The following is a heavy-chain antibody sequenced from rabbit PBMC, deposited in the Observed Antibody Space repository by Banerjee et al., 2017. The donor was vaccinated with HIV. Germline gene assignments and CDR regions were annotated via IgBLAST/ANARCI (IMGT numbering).Heavy chain of an antibody. J-gene: IGHJ6*01. CDR1: GIDLSSYYY. D-gene: IGHD6-1*01. CDR3: ASTYYTYGYAGDAYAS. Sequence: QQQLEESGGDLVKPGGTLTLTCKASGIDLSSYYYMCWVRQAPGKGLEWIACIYTSSGSTYYASWAKGRFTISKTSSTTVTLQMTSLTAADTATYFCASTYYTYGYAGDAYASWGPGTLVTVS. V-gene: IGHV1S45*01. CDR2: IYTSSGST.